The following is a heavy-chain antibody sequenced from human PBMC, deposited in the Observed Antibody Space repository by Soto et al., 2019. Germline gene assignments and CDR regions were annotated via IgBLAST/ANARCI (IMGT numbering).Heavy chain of an antibody. J-gene: IGHJ6*02. CDR1: RGSINSDIYH. V-gene: IGHV4-30-4*08. CDR2: IYYSGSI. Sequence: SETLSLPCTVSRGSINSDIYHWTWIRQSPRKGLEWIGYIYYSGSIFYNPSFKSRVTISVDTSKNQFSLQLSSVTAADTAVYFCAREDDGGDRDYYGLDVWGQGTTVTVSS. CDR3: AREDDGGDRDYYGLDV. D-gene: IGHD2-21*02.